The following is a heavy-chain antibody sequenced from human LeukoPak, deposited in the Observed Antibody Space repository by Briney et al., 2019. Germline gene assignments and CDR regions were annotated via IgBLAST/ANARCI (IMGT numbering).Heavy chain of an antibody. Sequence: AGSLRLSCAASGFTFSSFEMNWVRQAPGKGLEWASYITSRSSDIYYADSVKDLFTISRDNAQTSLWLQMNSLRAEDTTVYYCASAYDYVWGIFRTGYFDYWRQGTLVTVSS. D-gene: IGHD3-16*02. V-gene: IGHV3-21*01. CDR1: GFTFSSFE. J-gene: IGHJ4*02. CDR2: ITSRSSDI. CDR3: ASAYDYVWGIFRTGYFDY.